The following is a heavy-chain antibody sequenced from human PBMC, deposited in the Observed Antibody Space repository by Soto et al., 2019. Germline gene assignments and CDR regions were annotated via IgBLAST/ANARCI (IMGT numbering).Heavy chain of an antibody. J-gene: IGHJ6*02. Sequence: QVQLQESGPGLVKPSETLSLTCTVSGGAISRYYWIWIRQPPGKGLEWIGYMYNTGSTVYNPSFKSRVTISVDTSKNQCSLKLNSVTAADTAVYYCARDLWGYCGTDCYPLDVWGQGTTVTVSS. D-gene: IGHD2-21*02. CDR1: GGAISRYY. V-gene: IGHV4-59*01. CDR3: ARDLWGYCGTDCYPLDV. CDR2: MYNTGST.